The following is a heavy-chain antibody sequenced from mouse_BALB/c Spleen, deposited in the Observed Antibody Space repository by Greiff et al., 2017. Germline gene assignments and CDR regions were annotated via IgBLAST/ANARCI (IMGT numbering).Heavy chain of an antibody. Sequence: EVKLMESGGGLVKPGGSLKLSCAASGFTFSDYYMYWVRQTPEKRLEWVATISDGGSYTYYPDSVKGRFTISRDNAKNNLYLQMSSLKSEDTAMYYCARDGDYAERDFDYWGQGTTLTVSS. J-gene: IGHJ2*01. CDR3: ARDGDYAERDFDY. CDR2: ISDGGSYT. CDR1: GFTFSDYY. V-gene: IGHV5-4*02. D-gene: IGHD2-4*01.